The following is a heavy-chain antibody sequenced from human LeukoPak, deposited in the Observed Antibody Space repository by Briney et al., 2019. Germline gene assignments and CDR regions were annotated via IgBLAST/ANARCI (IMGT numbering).Heavy chain of an antibody. CDR1: RFTFSNYS. J-gene: IGHJ6*03. Sequence: GGSLRLSCAASRFTFSNYSMTWVRQAPGKGLEWVSSISGRGDSTNYADSVKGRFTISRDNSKNTLYMQMNSLKVEDTAVYYCAKGGNIRILDYYYCMDVWGKGTTVTVSS. D-gene: IGHD2/OR15-2a*01. CDR2: ISGRGDST. CDR3: AKGGNIRILDYYYCMDV. V-gene: IGHV3-23*01.